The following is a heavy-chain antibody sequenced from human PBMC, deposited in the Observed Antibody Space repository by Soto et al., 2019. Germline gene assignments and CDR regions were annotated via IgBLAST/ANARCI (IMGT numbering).Heavy chain of an antibody. CDR1: GFTFTSYY. V-gene: IGHV1-46*03. D-gene: IGHD2-21*01. CDR3: TRGAYCGGDCYDY. CDR2: INPSGDTT. J-gene: IGHJ4*02. Sequence: QVQLVQSGAEVKKPGASVKVSCKASGFTFTSYYMHWVRQAPAQGLEWMGIINPSGDTTNYAQEFQGRVTMTRETSTSTVYMELSSLRSEDTAVYYCTRGAYCGGDCYDYWGQGTLVTVSS.